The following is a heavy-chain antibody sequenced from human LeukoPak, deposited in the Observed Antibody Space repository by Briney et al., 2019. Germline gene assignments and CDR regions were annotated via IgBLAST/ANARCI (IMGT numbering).Heavy chain of an antibody. V-gene: IGHV1-24*01. CDR1: GYTLKELS. CDR3: ARAVRYSSGPLTDLLPYSFDY. CDR2: FDPEDGET. J-gene: IGHJ4*02. D-gene: IGHD6-19*01. Sequence: GASVKVSCKVSGYTLKELSMHWVRQAPGKGLEWMGGFDPEDGETIYAQKFQGRVTITRDTSASTAYMELSGLRSEDMAVYYCARAVRYSSGPLTDLLPYSFDYWGQGTLVTVSS.